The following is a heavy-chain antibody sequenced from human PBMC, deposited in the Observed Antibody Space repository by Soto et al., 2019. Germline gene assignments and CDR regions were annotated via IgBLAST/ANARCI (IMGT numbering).Heavy chain of an antibody. Sequence: EVQLLESGGGLVQPGGSLRLSCAASGFTFSSYAMSWVRQSPGKGLEWVSAISGSGSNTYYADSVKGRFTISRDNSKNTFYLQMNSLRAEDTAVYYCAKDPKWNYRYFAPWGSGTLVTVSS. CDR1: GFTFSSYA. J-gene: IGHJ2*01. CDR3: AKDPKWNYRYFAP. D-gene: IGHD1-1*01. V-gene: IGHV3-23*01. CDR2: ISGSGSNT.